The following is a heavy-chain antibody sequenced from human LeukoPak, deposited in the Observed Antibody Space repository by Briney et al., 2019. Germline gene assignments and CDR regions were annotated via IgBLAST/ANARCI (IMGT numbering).Heavy chain of an antibody. CDR2: ISSSSSYI. CDR3: ARPSTSLGIAAAGTGLSAFDI. V-gene: IGHV3-21*01. D-gene: IGHD6-13*01. CDR1: GFTFSSYS. J-gene: IGHJ3*02. Sequence: GGSLRLSCAASGFTFSSYSMNWVRQAPGKGLEWVSSISSSSSYIYYADSVKGRFTISRDNAKNSLYLQMNSLRAEDTAVYYCARPSTSLGIAAAGTGLSAFDIWGQGTMVTVSS.